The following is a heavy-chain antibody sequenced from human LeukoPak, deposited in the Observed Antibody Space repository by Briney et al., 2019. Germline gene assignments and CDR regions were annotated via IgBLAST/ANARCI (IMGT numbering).Heavy chain of an antibody. Sequence: ASVKVSCKASGYTFTSYGISWVRQAPGQGLEWMGWISAYNGNTNYAQKLQGRVPMTTDTSTSTAYMELRSLRSDDTAVYYCARDNLLGYCSSTSCYGYYYYGMDVWGQGTTVTVSS. D-gene: IGHD2-2*01. J-gene: IGHJ6*02. V-gene: IGHV1-18*01. CDR2: ISAYNGNT. CDR1: GYTFTSYG. CDR3: ARDNLLGYCSSTSCYGYYYYGMDV.